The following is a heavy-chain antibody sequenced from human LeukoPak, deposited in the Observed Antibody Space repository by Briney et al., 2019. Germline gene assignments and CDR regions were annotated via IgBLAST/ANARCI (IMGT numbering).Heavy chain of an antibody. V-gene: IGHV4-59*08. CDR1: GGSISSYY. D-gene: IGHD3-22*01. CDR3: ARREYYYDSLDV. CDR2: IYYSGST. J-gene: IGHJ6*02. Sequence: SETLSLTCTVSGGSISSYYWSWIRQPPGKGLEWIGYIYYSGSTNCNPSLKSRVTISVDTSKNQFSLKLSSVTAADTAVYYCARREYYYDSLDVWGQGTTVTVSS.